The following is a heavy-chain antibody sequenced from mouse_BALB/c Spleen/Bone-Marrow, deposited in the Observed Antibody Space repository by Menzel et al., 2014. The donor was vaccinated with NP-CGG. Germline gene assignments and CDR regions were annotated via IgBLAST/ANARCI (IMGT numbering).Heavy chain of an antibody. CDR1: GYTFTSSW. CDR2: IHPNSGNT. V-gene: IGHV1S130*01. Sequence: QVQLQQSGSVLVRPGASVKLSCKASGYTFTSSWMHWAKQRPGQGLEWIGEIHPNSGNTNYNEKFKGKATLTVDTSSSPTFVEFRRLTSEGSAVYFCARDHWDASSFDYWGQGPPLPVSA. CDR3: ARDHWDASSFDY. J-gene: IGHJ2*01. D-gene: IGHD4-1*01.